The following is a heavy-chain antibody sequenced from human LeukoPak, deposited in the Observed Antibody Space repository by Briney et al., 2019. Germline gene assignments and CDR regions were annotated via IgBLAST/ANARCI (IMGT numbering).Heavy chain of an antibody. V-gene: IGHV4-34*01. D-gene: IGHD3-3*01. J-gene: IGHJ4*02. Sequence: PSETLSLTCAVYGGSFSGYYWSWIRQPPGKGLEWIGEINHSGSTNYNPSLKSRVTISVDTSKNQFSLKLSSVTAADTAVYYCAREYYDFWSGQSLHFDYWGQGTLVTVSS. CDR1: GGSFSGYY. CDR3: AREYYDFWSGQSLHFDY. CDR2: INHSGST.